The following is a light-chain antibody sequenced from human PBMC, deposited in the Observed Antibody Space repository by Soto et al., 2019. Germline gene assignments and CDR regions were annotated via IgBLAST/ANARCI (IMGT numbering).Light chain of an antibody. Sequence: DIQMTQSPSSLSASVGDRVTITCRASQTISNYLNWYQQKPGKAPSLLVFAASRLQSGVPSRFSGSGSGTDFTLTISSLQPEDFATYYCQQSYSTPRTFGQGTKVEIK. CDR3: QQSYSTPRT. CDR1: QTISNY. J-gene: IGKJ1*01. V-gene: IGKV1-39*01. CDR2: AAS.